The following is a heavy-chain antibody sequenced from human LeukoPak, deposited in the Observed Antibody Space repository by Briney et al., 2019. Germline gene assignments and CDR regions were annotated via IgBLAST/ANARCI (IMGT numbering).Heavy chain of an antibody. CDR1: GGSFSGYY. CDR2: INHSGST. CDR3: ARAGDGYNYFDY. Sequence: SETLSLTCAVYGGSFSGYYWSWIRQPPGKGLEWIGEINHSGSTNYNPSLKSRVTISVDTSKNQFSLKLGSVTAADTAVYYCARAGDGYNYFDYWGQGTLVTVSS. J-gene: IGHJ4*02. D-gene: IGHD5-24*01. V-gene: IGHV4-34*01.